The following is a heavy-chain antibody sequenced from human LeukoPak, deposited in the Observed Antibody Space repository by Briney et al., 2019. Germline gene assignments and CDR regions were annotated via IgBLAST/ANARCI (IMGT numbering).Heavy chain of an antibody. Sequence: PGGSLRLSCAASRFTFSSYAMSWVRQAPGKGLEWVSAISGTGGSTYYADSVKGRFTISRDNSKNTLYLQMNSLRAEDTAVYYCAKDPGYYDSSGDPEYWGQGTLVTVSS. CDR3: AKDPGYYDSSGDPEY. CDR2: ISGTGGST. CDR1: RFTFSSYA. D-gene: IGHD3-22*01. V-gene: IGHV3-23*01. J-gene: IGHJ4*02.